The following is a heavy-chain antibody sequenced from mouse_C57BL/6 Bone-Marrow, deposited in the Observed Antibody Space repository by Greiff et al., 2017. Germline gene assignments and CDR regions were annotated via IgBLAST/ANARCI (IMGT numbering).Heavy chain of an antibody. Sequence: QVQLKQSGAELVRPGTSVKVSCKASGYAFTNYLIEWVKQRPGQGLEWIGVINPGSGGTNYNEKFKGKATLTADKSSSNAYMQLSSLTSEDSAVYFCARSRLLRLDYWGQGTTLTVSS. V-gene: IGHV1-54*01. J-gene: IGHJ2*01. CDR2: INPGSGGT. CDR3: ARSRLLRLDY. D-gene: IGHD2-3*01. CDR1: GYAFTNYL.